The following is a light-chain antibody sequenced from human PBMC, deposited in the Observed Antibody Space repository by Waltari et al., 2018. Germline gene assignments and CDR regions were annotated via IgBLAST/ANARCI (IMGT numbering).Light chain of an antibody. CDR1: NSEVGFYNY. CDR2: DVS. Sequence: SALTQPASVSESSGQSVTLFCTGNNSEVGFYNYVLCYQQHPGKAPKLLIYDVSVRPSGVSNRFSGSKSGNTASLTISGLQAEDEADYYCNSYTGSSSWVFGGGTRLTVL. V-gene: IGLV2-14*03. J-gene: IGLJ3*02. CDR3: NSYTGSSSWV.